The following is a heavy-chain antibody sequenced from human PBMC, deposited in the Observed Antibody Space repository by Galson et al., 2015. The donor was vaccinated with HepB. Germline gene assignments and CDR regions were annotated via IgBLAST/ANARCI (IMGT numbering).Heavy chain of an antibody. V-gene: IGHV1-8*01. CDR2: MNPNSDNT. J-gene: IGHJ4*02. D-gene: IGHD3-16*01. CDR1: GYTFTSYD. Sequence: SVKVSCKASGYTFTSYDINWVRQATGQGLEWMGWMNPNSDNTGYAQKFQGRVTMTRNTSISTAYMELSSLRSEDTAVYYCARGSPRKGGDFDYWGQGTLVTVSS. CDR3: ARGSPRKGGDFDY.